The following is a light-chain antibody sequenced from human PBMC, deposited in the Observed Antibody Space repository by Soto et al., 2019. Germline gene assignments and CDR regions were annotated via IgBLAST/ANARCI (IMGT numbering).Light chain of an antibody. V-gene: IGLV1-47*01. Sequence: QSVPTQPPSASGTPGQRVTISCSGSSSNIGSNYVYWYQQLPGTAPKLLISRNDQRPSGIPDRFSGSKSGTSASLAISGLRSEDEADYYCAAWDDSLSAHFGTGTKVTVL. CDR3: AAWDDSLSAH. CDR1: SSNIGSNY. CDR2: RND. J-gene: IGLJ1*01.